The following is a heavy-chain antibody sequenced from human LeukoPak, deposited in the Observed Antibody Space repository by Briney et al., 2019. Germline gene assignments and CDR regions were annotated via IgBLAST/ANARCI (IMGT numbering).Heavy chain of an antibody. J-gene: IGHJ3*02. D-gene: IGHD3-16*02. CDR3: ARDNNYDYVWGSYRYTAHAFDI. CDR1: GGTSSSYA. Sequence: SVKVSCKASGGTSSSYAISWVRQAPGQGLEWMGGIIPIFGTANYAQKFQGRVTITADESSSTACMELSSLRSEDTAVYYCARDNNYDYVWGSYRYTAHAFDIWGQGTMVTVSS. V-gene: IGHV1-69*13. CDR2: IIPIFGTA.